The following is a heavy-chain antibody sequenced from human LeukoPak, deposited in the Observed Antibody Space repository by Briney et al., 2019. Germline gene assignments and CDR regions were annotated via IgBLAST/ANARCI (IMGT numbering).Heavy chain of an antibody. CDR3: ARDLCHGGSCFHFDS. CDR2: INPDSGAT. D-gene: IGHD2-15*01. J-gene: IGHJ4*02. CDR1: GYTFTDYY. V-gene: IGHV1-2*02. Sequence: ASVRRSCKASGYTFTDYYVHWVRQAPGQGLEWLGWINPDSGATNFAQRFQGRVTMTRDTSVNTAHMELNNLRSDDTAVYYCARDLCHGGSCFHFDSWGQGTPVSASS.